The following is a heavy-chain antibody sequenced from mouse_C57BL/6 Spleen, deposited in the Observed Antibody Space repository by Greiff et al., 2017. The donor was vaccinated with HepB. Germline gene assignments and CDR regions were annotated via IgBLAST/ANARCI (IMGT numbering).Heavy chain of an antibody. CDR3: TGDYGNDY. CDR2: IDPENGDT. Sequence: VQLQQSGAELVRPGASVKLSCTASGFNIKDDYMHWVKQRPEQGLEWIGWIDPENGDTEYASKFQGKATITADTSSNTAYLQLSSLTSEDTAVYYCTGDYGNDYWGQGTTLTVSS. V-gene: IGHV14-4*01. CDR1: GFNIKDDY. D-gene: IGHD1-1*01. J-gene: IGHJ2*01.